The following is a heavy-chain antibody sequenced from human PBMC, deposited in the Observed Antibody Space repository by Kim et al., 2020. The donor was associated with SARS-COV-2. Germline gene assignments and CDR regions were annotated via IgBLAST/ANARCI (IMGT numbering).Heavy chain of an antibody. Sequence: ASVKVSCKVSGYTLTELSMHWVRQAPGKGLEWMGGFDPEDGETINAQKFQGRVTMTEDTSTDTAYMELSSLRSEDTAVYYCATLMIRIWGSYRLPFDYWGQGTLVTVSS. CDR3: ATLMIRIWGSYRLPFDY. D-gene: IGHD3-16*02. V-gene: IGHV1-24*01. CDR2: FDPEDGET. CDR1: GYTLTELS. J-gene: IGHJ4*02.